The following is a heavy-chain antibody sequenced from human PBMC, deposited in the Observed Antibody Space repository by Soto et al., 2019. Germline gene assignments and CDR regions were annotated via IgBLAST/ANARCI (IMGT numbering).Heavy chain of an antibody. CDR3: ASNEEPQYFDN. CDR2: IYYSGST. J-gene: IGHJ4*02. Sequence: LETLSLTCTVSGGSISSYYWSWIRQPPGKGLEWIGYIYYSGSTNYNPSLKSRVTISVDTSKNQFSLKMSSVTAADTAVYYCASNEEPQYFDNWGRGTLVTAPQ. D-gene: IGHD1-1*01. V-gene: IGHV4-59*01. CDR1: GGSISSYY.